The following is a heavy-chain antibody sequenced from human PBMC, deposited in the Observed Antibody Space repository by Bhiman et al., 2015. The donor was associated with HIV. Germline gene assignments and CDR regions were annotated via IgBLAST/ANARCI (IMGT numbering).Heavy chain of an antibody. CDR2: ISSSSSYI. D-gene: IGHD6-13*01. V-gene: IGHV3-21*03. CDR1: GFTFSSYA. Sequence: EVQLVESGGGLVKPGGSLRLSCAASGFTFSSYAMHWVRQAPGKGLEWVSSISSSSSYIYYADSVKGRFTISRDNAKNSLYLQMNSLRAEDTAVYYCAREYAGTGYYGMDVWGQGTTVTVSS. CDR3: AREYAGTGYYGMDV. J-gene: IGHJ6*02.